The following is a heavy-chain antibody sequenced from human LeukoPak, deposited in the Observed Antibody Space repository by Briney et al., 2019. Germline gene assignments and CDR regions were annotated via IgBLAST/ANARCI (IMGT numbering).Heavy chain of an antibody. V-gene: IGHV3-30*18. D-gene: IGHD2-2*01. Sequence: GKSLRLSCAASGFTFSSYGMHWVRQAPGKGLEWVAVISYDGSNKYYADSVKGRFTISRDNSKNTLYLQMNSLRAEDTAVYYCAKDAGYCSSTSCYHDYWGQGTLVTVSS. J-gene: IGHJ4*02. CDR1: GFTFSSYG. CDR3: AKDAGYCSSTSCYHDY. CDR2: ISYDGSNK.